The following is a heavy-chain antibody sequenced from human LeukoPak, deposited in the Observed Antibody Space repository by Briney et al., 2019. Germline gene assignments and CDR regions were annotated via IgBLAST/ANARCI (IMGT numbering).Heavy chain of an antibody. CDR1: GYTFSGYY. D-gene: IGHD2-15*01. CDR2: INPNSGGT. V-gene: IGHV1-2*02. J-gene: IGHJ5*02. CDR3: ARDRGYCSGGSCYWGFDP. Sequence: GSVKVSCKASGYTFSGYYMHWVRQAPGQGLEWMGWINPNSGGTNYAQKFQGRVTMTRDTSISTAYMELSRLRSDDTAVYYCARDRGYCSGGSCYWGFDPWGQGTLVTVSS.